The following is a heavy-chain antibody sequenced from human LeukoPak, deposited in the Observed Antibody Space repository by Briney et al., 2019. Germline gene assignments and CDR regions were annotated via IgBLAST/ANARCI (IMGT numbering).Heavy chain of an antibody. CDR2: IIPIFGTA. D-gene: IGHD6-6*01. Sequence: SVKVSCKASGGTFSSYAISWVRQAPGQGLEWMGGIIPIFGTANYAQKFQGRVTITTDESTSTAYMELSSLRSEDTAVYYCARGDEYSSSCFDYWGQGTLVTVSS. CDR1: GGTFSSYA. V-gene: IGHV1-69*05. CDR3: ARGDEYSSSCFDY. J-gene: IGHJ4*02.